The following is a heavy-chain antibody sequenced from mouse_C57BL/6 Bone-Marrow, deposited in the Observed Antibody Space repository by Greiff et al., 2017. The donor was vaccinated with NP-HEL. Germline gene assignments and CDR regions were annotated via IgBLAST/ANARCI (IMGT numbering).Heavy chain of an antibody. CDR3: ERRGYDYVWCAY. Sequence: VQLQQSGPELVKPGASVKISCKASGYTFTDYYMNWVKQSHGKSLEWIGDINPNNGGTSYNQKFKGKATLTVDKSSSTAYMELRSLTSEDSAVYYCERRGYDYVWCAYWGRGTLVTVSA. CDR2: INPNNGGT. J-gene: IGHJ3*01. D-gene: IGHD2-4*01. CDR1: GYTFTDYY. V-gene: IGHV1-26*01.